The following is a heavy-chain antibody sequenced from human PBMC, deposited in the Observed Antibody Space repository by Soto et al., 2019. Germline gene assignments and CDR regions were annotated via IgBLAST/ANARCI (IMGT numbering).Heavy chain of an antibody. J-gene: IGHJ4*02. Sequence: SETLSLTCTVSGGSIRSYYWSWIRQPPGKGLEWIGFISDSGSTNYNPSLKSRVTISVDTSKNQFSLKLSSVTAADTAVYYCARSQDDSSGWYVLHYWGQGTLVTVSS. V-gene: IGHV4-59*08. D-gene: IGHD6-19*01. CDR2: ISDSGST. CDR3: ARSQDDSSGWYVLHY. CDR1: GGSIRSYY.